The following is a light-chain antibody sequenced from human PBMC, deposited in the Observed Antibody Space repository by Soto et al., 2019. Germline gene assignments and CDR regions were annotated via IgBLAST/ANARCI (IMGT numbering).Light chain of an antibody. CDR2: EVS. J-gene: IGLJ2*01. Sequence: QSALTQPASVSGSPGQSITISCTGTSSDVGRYNYVSWFQQHPGKAPKLMIFEVSTRPSGVSNRFSGSKSGNTASLTISGLQIEDEADYYCCSYTSRTSAVFGGGIKLTVL. V-gene: IGLV2-14*01. CDR1: SSDVGRYNY. CDR3: CSYTSRTSAV.